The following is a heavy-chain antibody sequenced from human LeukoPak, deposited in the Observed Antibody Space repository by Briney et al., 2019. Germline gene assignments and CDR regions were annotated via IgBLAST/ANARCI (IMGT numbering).Heavy chain of an antibody. V-gene: IGHV4-39*07. CDR1: GGSISSSSYY. CDR3: AGTIYCGGDCYPNGAFDI. D-gene: IGHD2-21*02. J-gene: IGHJ3*02. Sequence: SEALSLTCTVSGGSISSSSYYWGWIRQPPGKGLEWIVSIYYSGSTYYNPSLKSRVTISVDTSKNQFSLKLSSVTAADTAVYYCAGTIYCGGDCYPNGAFDIWGQGTMVTVSS. CDR2: IYYSGST.